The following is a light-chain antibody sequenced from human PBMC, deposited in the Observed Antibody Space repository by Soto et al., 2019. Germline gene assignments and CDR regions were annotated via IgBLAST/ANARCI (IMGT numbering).Light chain of an antibody. CDR2: DVS. CDR1: SSDVGGYNY. J-gene: IGLJ1*01. CDR3: ISYTSSSTLYV. V-gene: IGLV2-14*01. Sequence: QSALTQPASVSGSPGQSITISCTGTSSDVGGYNYVSWYQQHPGKAPKLMIYDVSNRPSGVSNRFSGSKSGNTASLTISGIQAEDEADYYCISYTSSSTLYVLGTGTKLTVL.